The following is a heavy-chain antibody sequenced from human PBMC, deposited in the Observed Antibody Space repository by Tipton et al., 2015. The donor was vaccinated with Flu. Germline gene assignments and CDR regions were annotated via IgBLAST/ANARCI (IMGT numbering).Heavy chain of an antibody. CDR1: GGSISSYY. CDR2: IYYSGST. J-gene: IGHJ4*02. D-gene: IGHD3-3*02. Sequence: TLSLTCTVSGGSISSYYWGWIRQPPGKGLEWIGSIYYSGSTYYNPSLKSRVTISVDTSKNQFSLKLSSVTAADTAVYYCARLGFLGYWGQGTPVTVSS. CDR3: ARLGFLGY. V-gene: IGHV4-39*01.